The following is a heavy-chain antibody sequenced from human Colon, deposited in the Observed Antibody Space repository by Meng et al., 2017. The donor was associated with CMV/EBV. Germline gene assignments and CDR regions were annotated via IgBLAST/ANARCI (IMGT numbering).Heavy chain of an antibody. J-gene: IGHJ4*02. CDR2: INPNSGGT. V-gene: IGHV1-2*06. CDR1: GHSFTDHY. D-gene: IGHD3-22*01. CDR3: ARGDSNLDY. Sequence: KVSCKTSGHSFTDHYIHWVRQAPGQGLEWMGRINPNSGGTDYAQKFQGRVSVTRDTSITTAYMELSGLQSDDTAVFYCARGDSNLDYWGQGTLVTVSS.